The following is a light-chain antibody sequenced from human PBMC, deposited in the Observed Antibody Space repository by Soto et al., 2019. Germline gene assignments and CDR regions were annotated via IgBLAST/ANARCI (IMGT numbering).Light chain of an antibody. V-gene: IGLV2-14*03. Sequence: QSVLTQPASVSGSPGQSITISCTGTSSDVGGYNYVSWFQHHPGKAPKLMIYDVSNRPSGVSYRFSGSKSGNTASLTISGLQDEDDADYYCSSYTSSSTPIFGGGTKLTVL. J-gene: IGLJ2*01. CDR3: SSYTSSSTPI. CDR2: DVS. CDR1: SSDVGGYNY.